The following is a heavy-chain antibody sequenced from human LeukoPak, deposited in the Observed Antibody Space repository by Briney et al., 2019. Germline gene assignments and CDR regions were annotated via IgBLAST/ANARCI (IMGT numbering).Heavy chain of an antibody. Sequence: GGSLRLSCAASGFTFTSFWMTWVRQSPGKGLEWVANINRDGTKTTYVDSVKGRFTISRDNAKNSLFLHMSSLRTEDTAIYYCTPVVGDMVFTNPYWGQGTLVTVSS. CDR2: INRDGTKT. CDR3: TPVVGDMVFTNPY. V-gene: IGHV3-7*03. CDR1: GFTFTSFW. D-gene: IGHD5/OR15-5a*01. J-gene: IGHJ4*02.